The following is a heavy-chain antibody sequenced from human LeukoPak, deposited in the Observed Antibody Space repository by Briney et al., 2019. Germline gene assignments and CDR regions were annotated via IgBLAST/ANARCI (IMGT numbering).Heavy chain of an antibody. V-gene: IGHV3-9*01. J-gene: IGHJ4*02. D-gene: IGHD2-21*02. CDR2: ISWNSGSI. CDR1: GFTFDDYA. Sequence: GGSLRLSCAASGFTFDDYAMHWVRQAPGKGLEWVSGISWNSGSIGYADSVKGRFTISRGNAKNSLYLQMNSLRAEDTALYYCAKDLPKYCGGDCYSFDYWGQGTLVTVSS. CDR3: AKDLPKYCGGDCYSFDY.